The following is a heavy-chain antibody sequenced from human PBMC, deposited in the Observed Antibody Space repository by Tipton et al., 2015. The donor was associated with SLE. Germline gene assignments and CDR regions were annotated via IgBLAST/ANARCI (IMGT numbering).Heavy chain of an antibody. CDR3: ARSNAFDI. Sequence: QLVQSGVEVKKPGASVKVSCKASGYTFTSYSITWVRQAPGQGLEWMGWISASNGDTNYAQKLQGRVTMTTDTSTSTAYMELRSLRSDVTAVYYCARSNAFDIWGQGTMVTVSS. CDR1: GYTFTSYS. J-gene: IGHJ3*02. V-gene: IGHV1-18*01. CDR2: ISASNGDT.